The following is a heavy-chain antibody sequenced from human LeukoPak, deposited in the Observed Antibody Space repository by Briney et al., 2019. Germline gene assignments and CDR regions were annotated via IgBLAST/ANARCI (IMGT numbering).Heavy chain of an antibody. V-gene: IGHV4-59*01. CDR3: ASGIVPDYYYYYMDV. J-gene: IGHJ6*03. CDR1: GGSISSYY. Sequence: SETLSLTCTVSGGSISSYYWSWIRQPPGKGLEWIGYISYSGSTNYNPSLKSRVAISVDTSKSQFSLKLSSVTAADTAIYYCASGIVPDYYYYYMDVWGKGTTVTDSS. CDR2: ISYSGST. D-gene: IGHD6-6*01.